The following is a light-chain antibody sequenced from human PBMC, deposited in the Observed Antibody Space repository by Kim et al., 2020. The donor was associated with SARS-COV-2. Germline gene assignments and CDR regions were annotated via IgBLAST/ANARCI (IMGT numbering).Light chain of an antibody. CDR2: GKD. J-gene: IGLJ1*01. CDR3: NARDGHV. CDR1: SLRNFY. V-gene: IGLV3-19*01. Sequence: AVSVALGQTVRITCQGDSLRNFYASWYQQKPGQAPVLVIYGKDNRPSGIPDRFSGSSSGNTASLTITGVQAEDEADYYCNARDGHVFGTGTTVTVL.